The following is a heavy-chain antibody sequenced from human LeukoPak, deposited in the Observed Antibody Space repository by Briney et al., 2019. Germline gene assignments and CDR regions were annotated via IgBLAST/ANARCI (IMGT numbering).Heavy chain of an antibody. CDR2: ISAYNGNT. V-gene: IGHV1-18*04. J-gene: IGHJ5*02. CDR1: GYTFTSYG. D-gene: IGHD3-10*01. Sequence: TSVKVSCKASGYTFTSYGISWVRQAPGQGLEWMGWISAYNGNTNYAQNLQGRVTMTTDTTTSTAYMELRSLRSDDTAVYYCARQWGYYPRFDPWGQGTLVTVSS. CDR3: ARQWGYYPRFDP.